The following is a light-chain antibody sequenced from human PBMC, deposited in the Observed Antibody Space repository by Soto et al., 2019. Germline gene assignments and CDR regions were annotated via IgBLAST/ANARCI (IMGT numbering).Light chain of an antibody. CDR1: QSVSSN. Sequence: DILMTQSPATLSLSPGGRATLSCRASQSVSSNLAWYQQKPGQAHRLLIQRASTRATGIPARFSGSGSGTEFTLTISSLQSEDFAVYFCKQYNNWPGTFGQGTKVDIK. J-gene: IGKJ1*01. CDR2: RAS. CDR3: KQYNNWPGT. V-gene: IGKV3-15*01.